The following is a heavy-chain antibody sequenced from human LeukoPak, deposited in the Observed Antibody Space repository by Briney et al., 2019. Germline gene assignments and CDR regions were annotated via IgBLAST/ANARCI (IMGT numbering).Heavy chain of an antibody. CDR3: ANVYVLRYFDWLLPFDY. V-gene: IGHV3-23*01. CDR1: GFTFSSYA. CDR2: ITDSGGTT. D-gene: IGHD3-9*01. J-gene: IGHJ4*02. Sequence: PGGSLRLSCAASGFTFSSYAMSWVRQAPGKGLEWVSAITDSGGTTYYADSVKGRFTISRDNSKNTLYLQMNSLRAEDTAVYYCANVYVLRYFDWLLPFDYWGQGTLATVSS.